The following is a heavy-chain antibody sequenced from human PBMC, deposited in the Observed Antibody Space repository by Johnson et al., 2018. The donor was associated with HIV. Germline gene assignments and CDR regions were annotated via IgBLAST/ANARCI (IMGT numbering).Heavy chain of an antibody. CDR3: ARPRTGSDAFDI. J-gene: IGHJ3*02. CDR1: GFTVSSNY. V-gene: IGHV3-48*01. CDR2: ISSSGSTI. Sequence: MQLVESGGGVVQPGRSLRLSCAASGFTVSSNYMSWVRQAPGKGLEWVSYISSSGSTIYYADSVKGRFTISRDNSKNTLYLQMNSLRAEDTAVYYCARPRTGSDAFDIWGQGTMVTVSS. D-gene: IGHD7-27*01.